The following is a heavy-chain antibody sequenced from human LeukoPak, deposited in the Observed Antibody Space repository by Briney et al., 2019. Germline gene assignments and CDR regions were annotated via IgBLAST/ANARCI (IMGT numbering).Heavy chain of an antibody. Sequence: PGGSLRLSCAASGFTISNYDMYWVRQAPGKGLECVSSISSSSSYIYYADSVKGRFTISRDNAKNSLYLQMNSLRAEDTAVYYCARGNDIVVVPAAINPPYFDYWGQGTLVTVSS. V-gene: IGHV3-21*01. CDR3: ARGNDIVVVPAAINPPYFDY. D-gene: IGHD2-2*01. CDR2: ISSSSSYI. J-gene: IGHJ4*02. CDR1: GFTISNYD.